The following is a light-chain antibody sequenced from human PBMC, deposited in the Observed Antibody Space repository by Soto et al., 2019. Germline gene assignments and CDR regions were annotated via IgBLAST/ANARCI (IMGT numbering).Light chain of an antibody. Sequence: EIVLTQSPGTLSLSPGERATLTCRASQNVNSKFFAWYQQKPGQVPRVLTYGASSRAAGIPDRFSGSGSGTDFTLTISRLEPEDFAVYYCQQYGNSRFIFGPGTKVDIK. CDR3: QQYGNSRFI. V-gene: IGKV3-20*01. J-gene: IGKJ3*01. CDR2: GAS. CDR1: QNVNSKF.